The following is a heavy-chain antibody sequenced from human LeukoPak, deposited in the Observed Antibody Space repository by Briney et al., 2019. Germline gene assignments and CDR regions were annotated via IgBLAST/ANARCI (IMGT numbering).Heavy chain of an antibody. D-gene: IGHD6-13*01. Sequence: GGSLRLPCGDSGFTFSRYWMKWVRQAPGKGLEWVASIKQDGGEKSYVESVKGRFTISRDNAKNSLYLQMRSLRAEDTAVYYCARDGTAAGLYFDFWGQGTLVTVSA. J-gene: IGHJ4*01. CDR2: IKQDGGEK. V-gene: IGHV3-7*01. CDR3: ARDGTAAGLYFDF. CDR1: GFTFSRYW.